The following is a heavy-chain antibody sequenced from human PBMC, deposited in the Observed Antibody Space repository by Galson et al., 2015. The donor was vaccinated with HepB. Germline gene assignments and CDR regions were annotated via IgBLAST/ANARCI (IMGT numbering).Heavy chain of an antibody. CDR3: AREAPVAAPAAFDY. CDR2: IWADGTNT. D-gene: IGHD6-25*01. Sequence: SLRLSCAASGFTFRSFGIHWVRQAPGKGLEWVALIWADGTNTYCADSVKGRFTISRDNSKNTLNLQMNSLRAEDTAVYYCAREAPVAAPAAFDYWGQGTLVTVSS. CDR1: GFTFRSFG. V-gene: IGHV3-33*08. J-gene: IGHJ4*02.